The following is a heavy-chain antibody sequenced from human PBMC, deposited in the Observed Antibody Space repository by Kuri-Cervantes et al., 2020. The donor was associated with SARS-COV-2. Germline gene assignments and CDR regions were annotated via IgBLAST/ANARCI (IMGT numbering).Heavy chain of an antibody. CDR3: ARSTPFRRLVVISQGGAFDI. J-gene: IGHJ3*02. CDR2: IIQIFGIT. Sequence: SVKVSCKTSGGTFNNYAMSWARQAPGQGLEWMGGIIQIFGITNYAQKFQGRLTLTADESSATAYMELSRLRSDDTAVYYCARSTPFRRLVVISQGGAFDIWGQGAMVTVSS. CDR1: GGTFNNYA. V-gene: IGHV1-69*13. D-gene: IGHD3-22*01.